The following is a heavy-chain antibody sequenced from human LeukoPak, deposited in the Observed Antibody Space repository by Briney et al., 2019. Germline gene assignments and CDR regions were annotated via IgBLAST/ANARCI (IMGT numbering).Heavy chain of an antibody. D-gene: IGHD2-21*01. V-gene: IGHV1-3*01. Sequence: GASVKVSCKASGYSFTTYATHWVRQAPGQRLEWMGWINPDKGDTQYSQNFQGRITVTRDTSASTTYMELSSLVSEDTAVYYCARRLKSSHGNPFDYWGQGTLVTVSS. CDR2: INPDKGDT. CDR3: ARRLKSSHGNPFDY. J-gene: IGHJ4*02. CDR1: GYSFTTYA.